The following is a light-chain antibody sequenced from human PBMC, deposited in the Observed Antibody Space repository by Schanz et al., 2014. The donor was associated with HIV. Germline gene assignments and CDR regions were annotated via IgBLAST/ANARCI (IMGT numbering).Light chain of an antibody. Sequence: QSALTQPPSASGSPGQSVTISCTGTTSDVGGYNYVSWFQQHPGKAPKLVIYDVSERPSGVPDRFSGSKSGNTASLTVSGLQAEDEADYYCSSYAGSNRLVFGGGTQLTVL. V-gene: IGLV2-8*01. CDR1: TSDVGGYNY. J-gene: IGLJ2*01. CDR3: SSYAGSNRLV. CDR2: DVS.